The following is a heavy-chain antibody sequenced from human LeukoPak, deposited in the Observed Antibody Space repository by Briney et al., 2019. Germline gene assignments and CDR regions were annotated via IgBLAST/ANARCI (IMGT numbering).Heavy chain of an antibody. Sequence: PGRSLRLSCAASGLTFSIYGMHWVRQAPGKGLEWVAVIWYDGSNKYYADSVKGRFTISRDNSRNTLYLQMNSLRAEDTAVYYCARDASPGVAANSFDYWGQGTLVTVSS. V-gene: IGHV3-33*01. D-gene: IGHD2-15*01. CDR1: GLTFSIYG. J-gene: IGHJ4*02. CDR3: ARDASPGVAANSFDY. CDR2: IWYDGSNK.